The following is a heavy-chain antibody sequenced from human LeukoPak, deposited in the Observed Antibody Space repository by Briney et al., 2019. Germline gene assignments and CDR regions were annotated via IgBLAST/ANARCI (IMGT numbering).Heavy chain of an antibody. J-gene: IGHJ6*02. V-gene: IGHV3-23*01. D-gene: IGHD2-15*01. CDR1: GFTFSSYA. CDR2: ISGSGNRT. CDR3: AKNLYCGGGSCYPSALGMDV. Sequence: GGSLRLSCAASGFTFSSYAMSWVRQAPGKGLEWVSSISGSGNRTYHADSVKGRFTISRDNSKNTLFLQMNSLRAEDTAVHYCAKNLYCGGGSCYPSALGMDVWGQGTTVTVSS.